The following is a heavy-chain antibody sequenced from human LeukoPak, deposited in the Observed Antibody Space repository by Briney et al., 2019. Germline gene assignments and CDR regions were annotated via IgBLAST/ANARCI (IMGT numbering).Heavy chain of an antibody. CDR3: AKWYARG. J-gene: IGHJ4*02. D-gene: IGHD6-13*01. CDR1: GVTLSTYA. V-gene: IGHV3-23*01. CDR2: ISSSGSGDNT. Sequence: GGSLRLSCAASGVTLSTYAMSWARQAPGKGLEWVSGISSSGSGDNTYYADSVKGRFTISRDNSKNTLYLQMNGLRAEDTAVYYCAKWYARGWGQGTLVTVSS.